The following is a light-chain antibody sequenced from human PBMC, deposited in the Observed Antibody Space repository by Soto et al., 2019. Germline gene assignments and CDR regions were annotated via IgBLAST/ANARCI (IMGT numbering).Light chain of an antibody. CDR2: GAS. CDR1: QSIRSN. V-gene: IGKV3-15*01. CDR3: HQYYSPPFA. Sequence: EVVMTQSPATLSVSPGERATLSCRASQSIRSNFAWYQQKPGQAPRLLIYGASTRATGVPARFSGSGSGTDFTLSSSNLQAEDVAVYYCHQYYSPPFAFGPGTKVHL. J-gene: IGKJ3*01.